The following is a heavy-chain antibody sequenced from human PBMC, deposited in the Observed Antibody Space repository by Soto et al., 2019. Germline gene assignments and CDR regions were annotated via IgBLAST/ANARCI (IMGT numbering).Heavy chain of an antibody. D-gene: IGHD3-3*01. Sequence: ASVKVSCKASGYTFTSYGISWVRQAPGQGLEWMGWISAYNGNTNYAQKLQGRVTMTTDTSTSTAYMELRSLRSDDTAVYYCASIYYDFWSGSKLGAFDLWGRGTMVTVSS. CDR2: ISAYNGNT. CDR3: ASIYYDFWSGSKLGAFDL. CDR1: GYTFTSYG. V-gene: IGHV1-18*01. J-gene: IGHJ3*01.